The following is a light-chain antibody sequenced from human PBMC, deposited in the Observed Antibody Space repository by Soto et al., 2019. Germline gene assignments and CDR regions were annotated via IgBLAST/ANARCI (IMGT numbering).Light chain of an antibody. CDR3: QQYGSSPWT. CDR2: AES. V-gene: IGKV3-20*01. Sequence: EIVLTQSPATLSLSPGERATLSCRASQSFTINYLAWYQQKSGQAPRLLIYAESSRATGIPDRFSGSGSGTDFTLTISRLEPEDFALYYYQQYGSSPWTFGQGTKVEVK. CDR1: QSFTINY. J-gene: IGKJ1*01.